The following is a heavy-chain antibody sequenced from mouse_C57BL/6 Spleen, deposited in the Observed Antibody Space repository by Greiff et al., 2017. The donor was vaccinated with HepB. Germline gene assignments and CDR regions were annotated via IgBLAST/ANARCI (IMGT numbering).Heavy chain of an antibody. V-gene: IGHV3-6*01. CDR2: ISYDGSN. CDR3: ARAYYEDYAMDY. CDR1: GYSITSGYY. J-gene: IGHJ4*01. D-gene: IGHD2-4*01. Sequence: ESGPGLVKPSQSLSLTCSVTGYSITSGYYWNWIRQFPGNKLEWMGYISYDGSNNYNPSLKNRISITRDTSKNQFFLKLNSVTTEDTATYYCARAYYEDYAMDYWGQGTSVTVSS.